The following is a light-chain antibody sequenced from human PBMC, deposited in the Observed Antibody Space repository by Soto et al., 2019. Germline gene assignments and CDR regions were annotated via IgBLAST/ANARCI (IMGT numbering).Light chain of an antibody. V-gene: IGKV3-20*01. CDR1: QSVSSSY. CDR2: GAS. CDR3: QQYGSSTELT. Sequence: EIVLTQSPGTLSLSPGERATLSCRASQSVSSSYLAWYQQKPGQAPRLLIYGASSRATGIPDRFSGSGSGTDSTLTISRLEPEDFAVYYCQQYGSSTELTFGGGTKVEIK. J-gene: IGKJ4*01.